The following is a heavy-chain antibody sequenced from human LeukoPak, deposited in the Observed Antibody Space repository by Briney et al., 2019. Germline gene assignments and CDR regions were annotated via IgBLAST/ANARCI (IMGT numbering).Heavy chain of an antibody. D-gene: IGHD3-10*01. CDR3: AKVYESGSGTFDY. V-gene: IGHV3-23*01. CDR2: ISGSGNST. Sequence: GGSLRLSCAASGFTFSSYAMSWVRQAPGKGLEWVSAISGSGNSTYYADSVKGRFTISRDNSKNTLYLQMNSLSAEDTAIYYCAKVYESGSGTFDYWGQGTLVTVSS. J-gene: IGHJ4*02. CDR1: GFTFSSYA.